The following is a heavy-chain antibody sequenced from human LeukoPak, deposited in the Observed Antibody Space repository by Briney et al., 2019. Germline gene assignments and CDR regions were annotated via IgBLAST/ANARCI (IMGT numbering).Heavy chain of an antibody. J-gene: IGHJ4*02. CDR3: ARIPDSSGYYSKYYFDY. V-gene: IGHV3-20*04. Sequence: PGGSLRLSCAASGFTFDDYGMSWVRQAPGKELEWVSGINWNGGSTGYADSVKGRFTISRDNAKNSLYLQMNSLRAEDTALYYCARIPDSSGYYSKYYFDYWGQGTLVTVSS. CDR2: INWNGGST. D-gene: IGHD3-22*01. CDR1: GFTFDDYG.